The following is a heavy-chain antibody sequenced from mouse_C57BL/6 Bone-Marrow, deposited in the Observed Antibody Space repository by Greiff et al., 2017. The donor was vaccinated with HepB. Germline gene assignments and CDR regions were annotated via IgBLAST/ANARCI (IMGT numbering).Heavy chain of an antibody. V-gene: IGHV7-3*01. Sequence: EVQVVESGGGLVQPGGSLSLSCAASGFTFTDYYMSWVRQPPGKALEWLGFIRNKANGYTTEYSASVKGRFTISRDNSQSILYLQMNALRAEDSATYYCARYYYGLGDYWGQGTSVTVSS. J-gene: IGHJ4*01. CDR1: GFTFTDYY. CDR3: ARYYYGLGDY. CDR2: IRNKANGYTT. D-gene: IGHD1-2*01.